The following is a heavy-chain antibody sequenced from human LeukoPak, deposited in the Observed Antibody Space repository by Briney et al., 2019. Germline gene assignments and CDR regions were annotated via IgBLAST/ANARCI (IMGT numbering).Heavy chain of an antibody. CDR1: GGSISSSTYY. V-gene: IGHV4-39*01. CDR2: IYYSGTT. CDR3: AGGRSSVLGY. J-gene: IGHJ4*02. Sequence: SETLSLTCTVSGGSISSSTYYWGWIRQPPGKGLEWIGSIYYSGTTYYNPSLKSRVTISVDTSKNQFSLKLSSVTAADTAVYYCAGGRSSVLGYRGQGTLVTVSS. D-gene: IGHD6-19*01.